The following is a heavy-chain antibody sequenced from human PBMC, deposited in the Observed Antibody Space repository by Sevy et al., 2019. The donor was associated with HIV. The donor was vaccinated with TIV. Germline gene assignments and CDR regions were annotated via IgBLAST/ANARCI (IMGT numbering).Heavy chain of an antibody. Sequence: GGSLRLSCAASGFTFSSYAMSWVRQAPGKGLEWVSAISGSGGSTYYADSVKGRFTISRDNSKNPLYLQMNSLGAEDTAVFDCAKGLHWLVRGRVDDWGQGTLVTVSS. V-gene: IGHV3-23*01. CDR3: AKGLHWLVRGRVDD. D-gene: IGHD6-19*01. CDR2: ISGSGGST. J-gene: IGHJ4*01. CDR1: GFTFSSYA.